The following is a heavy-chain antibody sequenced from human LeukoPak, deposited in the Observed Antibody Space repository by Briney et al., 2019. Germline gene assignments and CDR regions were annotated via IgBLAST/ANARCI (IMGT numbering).Heavy chain of an antibody. CDR2: INQSGST. V-gene: IGHV4-34*01. J-gene: IGHJ3*01. CDR3: AAGCSSTSCYWYYYTDV. Sequence: PSETLSLTCAVYGGSFSGYYWSWIRQPPGKGLEWIGEINQSGSTNYNPSLKSRVTISVDTSKKQFSLKLSPVTAADTAVYYCAAGCSSTSCYWYYYTDVWGQGTMVTVSS. CDR1: GGSFSGYY. D-gene: IGHD2-2*01.